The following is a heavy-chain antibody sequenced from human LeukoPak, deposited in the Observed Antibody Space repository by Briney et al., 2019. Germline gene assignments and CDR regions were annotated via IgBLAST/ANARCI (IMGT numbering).Heavy chain of an antibody. CDR3: ARVDWNYLAFDI. Sequence: GGSLRLSCAASGFTFSSYAMSWVRQVPGKGLVWVSRINPDGSSTSYADSVKGRFTISRDNAKNTLYLQMNSLRAEDTAVYYCARVDWNYLAFDIWGQGTMVTVSS. D-gene: IGHD1-7*01. J-gene: IGHJ3*02. CDR2: INPDGSST. CDR1: GFTFSSYA. V-gene: IGHV3-74*01.